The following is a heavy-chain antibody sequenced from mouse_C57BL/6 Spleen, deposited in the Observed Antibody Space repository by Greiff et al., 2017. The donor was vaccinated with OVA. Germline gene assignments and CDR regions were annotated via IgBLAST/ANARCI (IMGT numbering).Heavy chain of an antibody. J-gene: IGHJ2*01. Sequence: QVQLQQPGAELVRPGSSVKLSCKASGYTFTSYWMHWVKQRPIQGLEWIGNIDPSDSETHYNQKFKDKATLTVDKSSSTAYMQLSSLTSEDSAVYYCARRDGYYHYFDYWGQGTTLTVSS. CDR2: IDPSDSET. V-gene: IGHV1-52*01. D-gene: IGHD2-3*01. CDR1: GYTFTSYW. CDR3: ARRDGYYHYFDY.